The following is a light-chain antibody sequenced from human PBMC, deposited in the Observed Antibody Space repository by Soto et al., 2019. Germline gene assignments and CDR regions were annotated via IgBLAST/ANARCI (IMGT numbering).Light chain of an antibody. CDR2: GNN. V-gene: IGLV1-40*01. J-gene: IGLJ2*01. CDR1: NSNSGAAYD. Sequence: QSVLTQPPSVSGAPGQRVTIYCTGDNSNSGAAYDVHWYQHLPGTHPKGLISGNNTMPSGVPDRFSGDKSATSASLAITGLESADEADYFGQAYDASRTGVAFGGGTKFTV. CDR3: QAYDASRTGVA.